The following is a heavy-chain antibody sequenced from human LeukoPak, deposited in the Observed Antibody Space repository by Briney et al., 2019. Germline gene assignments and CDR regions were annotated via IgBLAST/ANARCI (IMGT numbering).Heavy chain of an antibody. Sequence: GGSLRLSCAASGLTFSSYNMNWVRQAPGKGLEWVSYISSSSSTMYYADSVKGQFTISRDNAKNSLYLQMNSLRAEDTAVYYCARELRLGAFDIWGQGTMVTVSS. D-gene: IGHD4-17*01. V-gene: IGHV3-48*04. CDR1: GLTFSSYN. CDR3: ARELRLGAFDI. CDR2: ISSSSSTM. J-gene: IGHJ3*02.